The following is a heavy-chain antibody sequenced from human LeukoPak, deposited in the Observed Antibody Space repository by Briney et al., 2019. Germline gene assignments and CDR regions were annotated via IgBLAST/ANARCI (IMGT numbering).Heavy chain of an antibody. J-gene: IGHJ4*02. CDR1: GFTFTTAW. CDR2: IKSRISGETR. CDR3: TAGTGRSDFDS. Sequence: PGGSLRLSCVASGFTFTTAWMTWVRQAPGKGLEWVGRIKSRISGETRDYAEAVRGRFTISRDDSKNTLSLQMNSLRTEDTALYYCTAGTGRSDFDSWVREPWSPSPQ. V-gene: IGHV3-15*01. D-gene: IGHD3/OR15-3a*01.